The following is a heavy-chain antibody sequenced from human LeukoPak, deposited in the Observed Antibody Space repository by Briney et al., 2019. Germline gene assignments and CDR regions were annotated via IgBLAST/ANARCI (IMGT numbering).Heavy chain of an antibody. J-gene: IGHJ6*03. V-gene: IGHV1-46*01. CDR2: ISHSGGST. Sequence: ASVKVSCKAFGYTFTGYWMHWVRQAPGQGPEWMGVISHSGGSTIYAQKFKGRVTLTRDMSTSTDYLELSSLRSEDTAVYYCAREINVVGSKYYYYMDVWGKGTTVTISS. CDR3: AREINVVGSKYYYYMDV. D-gene: IGHD1-26*01. CDR1: GYTFTGYW.